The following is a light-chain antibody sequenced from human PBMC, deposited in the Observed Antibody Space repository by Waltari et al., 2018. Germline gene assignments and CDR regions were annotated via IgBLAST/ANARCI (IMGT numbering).Light chain of an antibody. V-gene: IGLV3-21*04. J-gene: IGLJ2*01. CDR1: NIGRKS. CDR2: FDN. Sequence: SYVLTQPPPVSVVPGKTATITRGGANIGRKSVHWYQQKAGQAPVLVIYFDNDRPSGIPERFSGSNSGDTATLTISRVEAGDEADYYCQVWDSRSDRAFGGGTKLTVL. CDR3: QVWDSRSDRA.